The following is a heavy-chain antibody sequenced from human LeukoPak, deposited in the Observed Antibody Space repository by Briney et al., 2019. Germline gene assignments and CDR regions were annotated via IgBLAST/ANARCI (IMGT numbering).Heavy chain of an antibody. V-gene: IGHV1-2*02. CDR3: VRDWHSANIVVVPDAFDI. J-gene: IGHJ3*02. D-gene: IGHD2-2*01. CDR2: INPDSGGT. CDR1: GYTFTGYY. Sequence: ASVTVSCKASGYTFTGYYMHWVRQAPGQGLEWMGWINPDSGGTNYAQKFQGRVTMTRDTSISTAYMELSRLRSDDTAVYYCVRDWHSANIVVVPDAFDIWGQGTMVTVSS.